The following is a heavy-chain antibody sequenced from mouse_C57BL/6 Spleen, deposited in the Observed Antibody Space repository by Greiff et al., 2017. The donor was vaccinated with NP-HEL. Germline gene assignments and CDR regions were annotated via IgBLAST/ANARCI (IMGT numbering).Heavy chain of an antibody. V-gene: IGHV1-19*01. CDR1: GYTFTDYY. Sequence: EVQLQQSGPVLVKPGASVKMSCKASGYTFTDYYMNWVKQSHGKSLEWIGVINPYNGGTSYTQKFKGKATLTVDKSSSTAYMELNSLTSEDSAVYYCAREEITTVVEGVWGTGTTVTVSS. CDR3: AREEITTVVEGV. J-gene: IGHJ1*03. CDR2: INPYNGGT. D-gene: IGHD1-1*01.